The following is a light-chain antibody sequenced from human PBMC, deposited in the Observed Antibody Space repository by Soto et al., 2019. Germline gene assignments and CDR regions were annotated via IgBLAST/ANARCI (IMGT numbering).Light chain of an antibody. V-gene: IGKV3-20*01. CDR3: QLFGNSPMYI. Sequence: EIVLTQSPDTLSLSPGERALLSCRASQSVSSNYLAWYQQKPGQAPRLLIFGASSRAAGIPDRFSGSGSGTDFTLTISRVEPEDFAVYFCQLFGNSPMYIFCQGTELEIE. CDR2: GAS. CDR1: QSVSSNY. J-gene: IGKJ2*01.